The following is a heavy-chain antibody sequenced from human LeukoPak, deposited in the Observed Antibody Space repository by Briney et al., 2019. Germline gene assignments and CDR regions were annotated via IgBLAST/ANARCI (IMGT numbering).Heavy chain of an antibody. V-gene: IGHV3-74*01. CDR1: GFTFSSYW. CDR2: INSGGSST. Sequence: GGSLRLSCAASGFTFSSYWMHWVRQAPGKGLVWVSRINSGGSSTSYADSVKGRFTISRDNAKNTLYLQMNSLRAEDTAVYYCAKGGYSRKFDYWGQGTLVTVSS. CDR3: AKGGYSRKFDY. D-gene: IGHD6-13*01. J-gene: IGHJ4*02.